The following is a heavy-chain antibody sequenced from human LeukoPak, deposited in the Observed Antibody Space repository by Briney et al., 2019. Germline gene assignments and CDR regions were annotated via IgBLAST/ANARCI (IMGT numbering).Heavy chain of an antibody. CDR2: ISGSGGST. CDR3: ARDLSRTSYYGLDV. Sequence: GGSRRLSCAGSGFTFSSHAINWVRQAPGKGLEWVSIISGSGGSTYYADSVKGRFTLSRDNSRNTLYLQMSSLRAEDTAVYYCARDLSRTSYYGLDVWGQGTTVIVSS. D-gene: IGHD2-2*01. V-gene: IGHV3-23*01. CDR1: GFTFSSHA. J-gene: IGHJ6*02.